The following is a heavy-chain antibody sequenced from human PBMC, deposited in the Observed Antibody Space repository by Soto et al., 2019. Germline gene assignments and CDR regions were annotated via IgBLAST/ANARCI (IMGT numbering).Heavy chain of an antibody. D-gene: IGHD2-15*01. CDR3: AKAEYCSGGSCYSPYYYYYYYMDV. J-gene: IGHJ6*03. CDR2: ISGSGGST. Sequence: GGSLRLSCAASGFTFSSYAMSWVRQAPGKGLEWVSAISGSGGSTYYADSVKGRFTISRDNSKNTLYLQMNSLRAEDTAVYYCAKAEYCSGGSCYSPYYYYYYYMDVWGKGTTVTVSS. V-gene: IGHV3-23*01. CDR1: GFTFSSYA.